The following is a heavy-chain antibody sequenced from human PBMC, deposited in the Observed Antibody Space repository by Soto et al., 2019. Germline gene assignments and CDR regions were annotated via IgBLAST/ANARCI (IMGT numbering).Heavy chain of an antibody. V-gene: IGHV1-69*12. J-gene: IGHJ4*02. Sequence: QVQLVQSGAEVKKPGSSVKVSCKASGGTFSSYAISWVRQAPGQGLEWMGGIIPIFGTANYAQKFQGRVTITADESTSTACRELSSRRSEDTAVYYCARVSGADIVVVVAALSDWGQGTLVTVSS. D-gene: IGHD2-15*01. CDR3: ARVSGADIVVVVAALSD. CDR2: IIPIFGTA. CDR1: GGTFSSYA.